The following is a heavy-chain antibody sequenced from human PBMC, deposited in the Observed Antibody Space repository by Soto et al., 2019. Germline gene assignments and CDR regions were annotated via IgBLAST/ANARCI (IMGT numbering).Heavy chain of an antibody. CDR2: IWYDGSNK. Sequence: QVQLVESGVGVVQPGRSLRLSCAASGFTFSSYGMHWVRQAPGKGLEWVAVIWYDGSNKYYADSVKGRFTISRDNSKNTLYLQMNSLRAEDTAVYYCARDGALWVVTGDAFDIWGQGTMVTVSS. CDR1: GFTFSSYG. J-gene: IGHJ3*02. D-gene: IGHD2-15*01. CDR3: ARDGALWVVTGDAFDI. V-gene: IGHV3-33*01.